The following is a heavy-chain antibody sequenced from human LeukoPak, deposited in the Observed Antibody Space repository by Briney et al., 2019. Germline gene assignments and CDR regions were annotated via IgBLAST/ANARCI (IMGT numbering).Heavy chain of an antibody. CDR2: IYSGGST. Sequence: GGSLRLSCAASGFTFSSNYMSWVRQAPGKGLEWVSVIYSGGSTYYPDSVTDRCTTSRDNSKNTLNLQMNSLRDEDTAVYYRARPGGYYYYGMDVWGQGTTATVSS. D-gene: IGHD1-26*01. V-gene: IGHV3-66*02. J-gene: IGHJ6*02. CDR3: ARPGGYYYYGMDV. CDR1: GFTFSSNY.